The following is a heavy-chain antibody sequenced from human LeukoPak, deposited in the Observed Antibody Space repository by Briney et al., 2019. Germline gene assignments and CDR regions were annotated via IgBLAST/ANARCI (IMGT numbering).Heavy chain of an antibody. J-gene: IGHJ3*02. V-gene: IGHV3-23*01. CDR2: ISGSGGST. Sequence: GGSLRLSCAASGFTFSSYAMSWVRQAPGKGLEWVSAISGSGGSTYYADSVKGRFTISRDNAKNSLYLQMNSLRAEDTAVYYCARDSGIAAAETAFDIWGQGTMVTVSS. CDR3: ARDSGIAAAETAFDI. D-gene: IGHD6-13*01. CDR1: GFTFSSYA.